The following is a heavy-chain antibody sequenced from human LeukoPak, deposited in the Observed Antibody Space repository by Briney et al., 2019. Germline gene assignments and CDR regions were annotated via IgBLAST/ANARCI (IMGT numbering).Heavy chain of an antibody. CDR2: IIPIFGTA. Sequence: ASVKVSCKASGYTFTSYGISWVRQAPGQGLEWMGGIIPIFGTANYAQKFQGRVTITADESTSTAYMELSSLRSEDTAVYYCARGRFYGDYVFDYWGQGTLVTVSS. J-gene: IGHJ4*02. V-gene: IGHV1-69*13. CDR1: GYTFTSYG. CDR3: ARGRFYGDYVFDY. D-gene: IGHD4-17*01.